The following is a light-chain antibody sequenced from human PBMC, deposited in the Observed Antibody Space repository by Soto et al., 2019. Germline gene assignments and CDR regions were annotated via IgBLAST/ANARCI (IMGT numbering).Light chain of an antibody. CDR2: AAS. J-gene: IGKJ3*01. Sequence: DIQMTQSPTSLSASVGDRVTITCRASQDIRNFVAWYQQKPGKGPKHLIYAASTLQSGVPSRFSGSGSGTHFTLTINSLQPEDVATYSCQKYSSVPVFGPGTKVEIK. CDR3: QKYSSVPV. CDR1: QDIRNF. V-gene: IGKV1-27*01.